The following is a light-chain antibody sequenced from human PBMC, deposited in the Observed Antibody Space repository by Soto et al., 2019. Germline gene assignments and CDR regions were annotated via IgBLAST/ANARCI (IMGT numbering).Light chain of an antibody. CDR3: QQFHNYPHT. V-gene: IGKV1-16*01. Sequence: DIQMTQSPSSLSASVGDTVTITCRASQSVSNFLGWFQQKPGKPPKSLIYTAWNLESGVPTRFRGSGSGTDFTLTISSLQPEDFATYYCQQFHNYPHTFGQGTKVDIK. CDR1: QSVSNF. J-gene: IGKJ1*01. CDR2: TAW.